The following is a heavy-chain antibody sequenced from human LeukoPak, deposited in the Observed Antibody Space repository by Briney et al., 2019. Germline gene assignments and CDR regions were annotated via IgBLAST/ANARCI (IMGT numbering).Heavy chain of an antibody. Sequence: GASVKVSCKASGYTFTGYYMHWVRQAPGQGLEWMGIINPSGGSTSYAQKFQGRVTMTRDMSTSTVYMELSSLRSEDTAVYYCASCSSSWYGKAFDIWGQGTMVTVSS. CDR2: INPSGGST. V-gene: IGHV1-46*01. CDR1: GYTFTGYY. J-gene: IGHJ3*02. CDR3: ASCSSSWYGKAFDI. D-gene: IGHD6-13*01.